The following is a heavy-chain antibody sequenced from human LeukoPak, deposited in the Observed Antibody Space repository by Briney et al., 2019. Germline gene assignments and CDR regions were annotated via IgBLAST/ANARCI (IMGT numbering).Heavy chain of an antibody. CDR1: GFIFYNYA. J-gene: IGHJ4*02. CDR2: LNAGGGST. Sequence: GGSLRLSCAASGFIFYNYAMSWVRQAPGKGLEWVSALNAGGGSTHYADSVRGRFTISRDNSKNTLYLQMNSLRAEDTAVYYCASPVRDRYCSGGSCYSPFDFWGQGSLVTVSS. D-gene: IGHD2-15*01. CDR3: ASPVRDRYCSGGSCYSPFDF. V-gene: IGHV3-23*01.